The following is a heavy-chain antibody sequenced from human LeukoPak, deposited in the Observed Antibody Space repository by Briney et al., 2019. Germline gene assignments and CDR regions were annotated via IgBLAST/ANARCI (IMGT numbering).Heavy chain of an antibody. CDR3: ARHNSGYSNSWYGY. CDR2: IYPGDSDT. V-gene: IGHV5-51*01. CDR1: GXSFTSYC. J-gene: IGHJ4*02. Sequence: RGESLKISFKGSGXSFTSYCIAWVRQMPGKGLEWMGIIYPGDSDTRYSPSFQGQVTISADKSISTAYLQWSSLKASDTAMYYCARHNSGYSNSWYGYWGQGTLVTVSS. D-gene: IGHD6-13*01.